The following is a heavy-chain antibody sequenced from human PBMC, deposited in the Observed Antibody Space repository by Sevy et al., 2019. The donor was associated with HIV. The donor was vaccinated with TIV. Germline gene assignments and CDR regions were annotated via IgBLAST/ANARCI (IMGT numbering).Heavy chain of an antibody. D-gene: IGHD2-2*01. Sequence: ASVKVACKASGGTFSSYAISWVRQAPGQGLEWMGGIIPIFGTANYAQKFQGRVTITADESTSTAYMELSSLRSEDTAVYYCAREGTYCSSTSCYAFDIWGQGTMVTVSS. J-gene: IGHJ3*02. V-gene: IGHV1-69*13. CDR3: AREGTYCSSTSCYAFDI. CDR2: IIPIFGTA. CDR1: GGTFSSYA.